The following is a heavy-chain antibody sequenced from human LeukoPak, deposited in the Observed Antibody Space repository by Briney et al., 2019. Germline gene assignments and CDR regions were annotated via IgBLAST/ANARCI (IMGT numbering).Heavy chain of an antibody. CDR1: GGSISSYY. CDR3: ARYSGWYGAAYYYYYMDV. D-gene: IGHD6-19*01. J-gene: IGHJ6*03. Sequence: SETLSLTCTVSGGSISSYYWSWLRQPPGKGLEWVGYIYYSGSTNYNPSLKSRVTISVDTSKNQFSLKLSSVTAADTAVYYCARYSGWYGAAYYYYYMDVWGKGTTVTISS. V-gene: IGHV4-59*12. CDR2: IYYSGST.